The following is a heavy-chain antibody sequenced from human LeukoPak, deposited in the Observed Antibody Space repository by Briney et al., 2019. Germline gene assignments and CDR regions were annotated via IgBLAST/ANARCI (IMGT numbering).Heavy chain of an antibody. V-gene: IGHV1-8*01. CDR3: VRDGEGVAISVNYWFAP. D-gene: IGHD3-10*01. CDR2: MNPINGNT. Sequence: ASVKVSCKATGFTFTNYDINWVRQAAGQGLEWMGWMNPINGNTGYAQKFQGGVTMTRDTSISTAYMELRSLTSEDTAVYYCVRDGEGVAISVNYWFAPWGQGTLVTVSS. CDR1: GFTFTNYD. J-gene: IGHJ5*02.